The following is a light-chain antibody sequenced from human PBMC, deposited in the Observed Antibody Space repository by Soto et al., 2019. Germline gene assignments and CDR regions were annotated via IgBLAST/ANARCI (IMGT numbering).Light chain of an antibody. CDR1: SSNIGNNY. J-gene: IGLJ1*01. V-gene: IGLV1-51*02. Sequence: QSVLTQPPSVSAAPGQTVTISCSGSSSNIGNNYVSWYQQLPGTAPKLLIYENNKRPSGIPDRFSGSKSGTSATLGITGLQTGDEADYYCGTWDTSLSAGVLVTGTKLTVL. CDR3: GTWDTSLSAGV. CDR2: ENN.